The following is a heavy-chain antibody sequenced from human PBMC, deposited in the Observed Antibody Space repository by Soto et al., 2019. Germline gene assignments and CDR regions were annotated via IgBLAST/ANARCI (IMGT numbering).Heavy chain of an antibody. CDR1: GFSLTTRGVG. V-gene: IGHV2-5*02. D-gene: IGHD3-16*02. CDR3: AHIVITFGGVVADDAFDV. Sequence: SGPTLVNPTETLTLTCTFSGFSLTTRGVGVGWIRQPPGKALEWLAVIYWDDDKRYSPSLKTRLVLTKDTPKNQVVLTMANMDSVDTATYFCAHIVITFGGVVADDAFDVWGQGTMVTVSS. CDR2: IYWDDDK. J-gene: IGHJ3*01.